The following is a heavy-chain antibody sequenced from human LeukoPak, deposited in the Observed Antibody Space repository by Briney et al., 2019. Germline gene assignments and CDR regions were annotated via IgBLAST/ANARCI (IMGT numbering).Heavy chain of an antibody. CDR1: GFTFSEYY. V-gene: IGHV3-64*02. Sequence: GGSLRLSCAASGFTFSEYYMHWVRRAPGNGLEYFSAISTNGGSTHYADSLQARFTISRENSKMPMYLQMNRLRAEDTAVYYCARDLPGPVFVEYWGQGTLVTVSS. J-gene: IGHJ4*02. D-gene: IGHD3-10*01. CDR2: ISTNGGST. CDR3: ARDLPGPVFVEY.